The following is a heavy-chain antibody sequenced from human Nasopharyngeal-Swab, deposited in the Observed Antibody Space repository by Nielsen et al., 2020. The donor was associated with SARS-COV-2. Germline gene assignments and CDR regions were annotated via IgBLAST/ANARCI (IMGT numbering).Heavy chain of an antibody. Sequence: SLKISCVASGFTFDNYAMHWVRQAPGKGLEWVSGISWNSVTIGYADSVKGRFTISRDNTKNSISLQMNSLRPEDTALYYRAKDKLVAMTTVTLFDGWGQGTLVTVSS. CDR3: AKDKLVAMTTVTLFDG. D-gene: IGHD4-17*01. CDR2: ISWNSVTI. J-gene: IGHJ4*02. CDR1: GFTFDNYA. V-gene: IGHV3-9*01.